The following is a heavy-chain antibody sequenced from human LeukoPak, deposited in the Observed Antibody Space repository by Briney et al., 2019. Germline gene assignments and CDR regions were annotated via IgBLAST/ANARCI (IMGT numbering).Heavy chain of an antibody. CDR2: ISPTNRYI. Sequence: GGSLRLSCAVSGFTFSSSTMNWVRQAPGKGLEWVSSISPTNRYIYYGYSVKGRFTVSRDNAKNSLYLQMNSLGAEDTAVYYCARELEEGFDYRGQGTLVTVSS. J-gene: IGHJ4*02. V-gene: IGHV3-21*01. CDR1: GFTFSSST. CDR3: ARELEEGFDY. D-gene: IGHD1-1*01.